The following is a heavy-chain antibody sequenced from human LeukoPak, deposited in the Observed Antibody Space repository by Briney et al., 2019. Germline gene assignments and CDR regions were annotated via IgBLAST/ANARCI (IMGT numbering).Heavy chain of an antibody. D-gene: IGHD2-2*02. J-gene: IGHJ6*02. CDR3: ARSSYCSSTSCYISRGYYYYYGMDV. CDR1: GFTFSSYE. Sequence: GGSLRLSCAASGFTFSSYEMNWVRQAPGKGLEWVSYISSSGSTIYYADSVKGRFTISRDNAKNSLYLQMNSLRAEDTAVYYCARSSYCSSTSCYISRGYYYYYGMDVWGQGTTVTVPS. CDR2: ISSSGSTI. V-gene: IGHV3-48*03.